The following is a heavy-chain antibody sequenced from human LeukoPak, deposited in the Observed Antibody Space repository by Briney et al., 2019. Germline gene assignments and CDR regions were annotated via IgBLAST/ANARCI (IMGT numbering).Heavy chain of an antibody. CDR1: GGSISSYY. CDR3: ARRGYSYRYYFDY. D-gene: IGHD5-18*01. CDR2: IYYSGST. Sequence: SETLSLTCTVSGGSISSYYWSWLRQPPGKGLEWIGYIYYSGSTNYNPSLKSRVTISVDTSKNQFSLKLSSVTAADTAVYYCARRGYSYRYYFDYWGQGTLVTVSS. J-gene: IGHJ4*02. V-gene: IGHV4-59*01.